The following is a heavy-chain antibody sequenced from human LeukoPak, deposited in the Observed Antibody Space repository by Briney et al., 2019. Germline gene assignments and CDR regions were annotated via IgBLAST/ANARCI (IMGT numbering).Heavy chain of an antibody. J-gene: IGHJ4*02. CDR2: INPSGGTT. V-gene: IGHV1-46*01. CDR3: ARSLLFDGYYYFDY. CDR1: GYTFTSYY. Sequence: ASVKVSCKASGYTFTSYYMHWVRQAPGQGLEWMGIINPSGGTTTYAQKLQGRVTMTRDTSTSTVYMGLSSLRSEDTALYYCARSLLFDGYYYFDYWGQGTLVTVSS. D-gene: IGHD3-22*01.